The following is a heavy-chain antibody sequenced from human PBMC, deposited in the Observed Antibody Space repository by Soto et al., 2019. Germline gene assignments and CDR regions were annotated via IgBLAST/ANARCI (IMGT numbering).Heavy chain of an antibody. CDR2: ISAYNGNT. CDR3: ARVFFRLFAFDI. Sequence: QVQLVQSGGEVKKPGAPVKVSCKASGYTFTTYGISWVRQAPGQGLEWMGWISAYNGNTSYAQKLQGRVTMTTDTSTSTAYMELRSLRSDDTAVYYCARVFFRLFAFDIWGQGTMVTVSS. CDR1: GYTFTTYG. V-gene: IGHV1-18*01. J-gene: IGHJ3*02. D-gene: IGHD3-22*01.